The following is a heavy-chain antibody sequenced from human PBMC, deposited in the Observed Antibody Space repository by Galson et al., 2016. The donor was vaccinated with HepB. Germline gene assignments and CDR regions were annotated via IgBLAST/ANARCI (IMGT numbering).Heavy chain of an antibody. V-gene: IGHV3-30*03. CDR1: GFTFSTYG. D-gene: IGHD1-26*01. J-gene: IGHJ4*02. Sequence: SLRLSCAASGFTFSTYGMHWVRQAPGQGLEWLAVISYDGDNKFYADSVKGRFTISRDNSNNILSLQMNSLRAEDTAVYYCTRDAMGRGSGSYSAFDYWGQGTLVTVSS. CDR3: TRDAMGRGSGSYSAFDY. CDR2: ISYDGDNK.